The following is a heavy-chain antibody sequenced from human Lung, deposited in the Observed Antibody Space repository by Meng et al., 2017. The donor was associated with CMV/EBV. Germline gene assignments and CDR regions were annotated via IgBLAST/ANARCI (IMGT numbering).Heavy chain of an antibody. V-gene: IGHV3-23*01. Sequence: SXEASGFTFSTYAMSWVRQPPGKGLEWVSAISGGSDGGRAFYADSVKGRFTISRDNSKSTLFLQMNSLTVEDTAVYYCAKDPVVGAPHVFDIWGQGAMVTVSS. CDR3: AKDPVVGAPHVFDI. CDR1: GFTFSTYA. J-gene: IGHJ3*02. D-gene: IGHD1-26*01. CDR2: ISGGSDGGRA.